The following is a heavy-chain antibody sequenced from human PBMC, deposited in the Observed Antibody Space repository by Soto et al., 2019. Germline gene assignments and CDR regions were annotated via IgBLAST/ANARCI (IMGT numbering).Heavy chain of an antibody. CDR2: ISWSSDEI. CDR1: GFIFDDYA. D-gene: IGHD3-22*01. V-gene: IGHV3-9*01. J-gene: IGHJ2*01. CDR3: LQDTYDRARHTYYYFDV. Sequence: EVQLVESGGGLVQPGRSLRLSCAASGFIFDDYAMHWVRQAPGKGLEWVSGISWSSDEIGYADSVKGRFTISRDNAKNSLDLRMHRTRAEDTAFYYRLQDTYDRARHTYYYFDVWGRGTLVTVSS.